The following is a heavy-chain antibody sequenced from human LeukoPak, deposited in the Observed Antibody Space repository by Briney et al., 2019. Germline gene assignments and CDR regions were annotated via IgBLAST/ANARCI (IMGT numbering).Heavy chain of an antibody. CDR1: GFTFSSYS. D-gene: IGHD6-6*01. CDR2: ISSSSSTI. V-gene: IGHV3-48*01. J-gene: IGHJ4*02. CDR3: ARAKSAPKYYFDY. Sequence: GGSLRLSCAASGFTFSSYSMNWVRQAPGKGLEWVSYISSSSSTIYYADSVKGRFTISRDNAKNSLYLQMNSLRADDTAVYYCARAKSAPKYYFDYWGQGTLVTVSS.